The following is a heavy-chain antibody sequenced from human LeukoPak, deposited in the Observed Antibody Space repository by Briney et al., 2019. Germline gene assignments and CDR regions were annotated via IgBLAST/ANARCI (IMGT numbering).Heavy chain of an antibody. CDR3: ARDSRMNYYAS. D-gene: IGHD3-3*01. Sequence: GSLKPSCNAPGFTLNDYLMTLVRPTPGKGLEWLANIIEDGSAKNYVDSVKGRFTISRDNAVNSLYLQMNSLRAEDTAMYYCARDSRMNYYASWGRGTLVTVSS. V-gene: IGHV3-7*01. CDR1: GFTLNDYL. J-gene: IGHJ5*02. CDR2: IIEDGSAK.